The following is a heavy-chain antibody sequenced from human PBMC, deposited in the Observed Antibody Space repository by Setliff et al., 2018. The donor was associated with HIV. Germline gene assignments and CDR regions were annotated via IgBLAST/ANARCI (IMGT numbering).Heavy chain of an antibody. J-gene: IGHJ6*01. Sequence: SETLSXXXTVSRGSXSSGTYYWTWIRQPPGKGLEWIGSIFSDGATXXXPSLXXXVTXSLDTSKNQFSLNLRSVTAAATARYYCVRGDVDRGXDAYYDSGMDVWGXGIPVTVSS. CDR3: VRGDVDRGXDAYYDSGMDV. CDR2: IFSDGAT. V-gene: IGHV4-39*07. D-gene: IGHD2-15*01. CDR1: RGSXSSGTYY.